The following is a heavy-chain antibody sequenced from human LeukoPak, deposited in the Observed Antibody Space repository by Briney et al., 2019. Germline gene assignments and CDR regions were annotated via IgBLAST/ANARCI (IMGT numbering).Heavy chain of an antibody. J-gene: IGHJ6*03. D-gene: IGHD3-22*01. V-gene: IGHV4-4*07. CDR1: GGSISGYY. Sequence: PSETLSLTCTVSGGSISGYYWSWIRQPAGKRLEWMGQIHSSGSTIYNPSLKSRVTMSADTSKNQFSLKLSSVTAADTAVYYCARVSYYDSSGYSYYYYYMDVWGKGTTVTVSS. CDR2: IHSSGST. CDR3: ARVSYYDSSGYSYYYYYMDV.